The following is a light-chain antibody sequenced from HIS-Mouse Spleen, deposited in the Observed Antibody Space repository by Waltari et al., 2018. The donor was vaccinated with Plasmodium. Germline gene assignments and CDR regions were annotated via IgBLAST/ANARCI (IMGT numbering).Light chain of an antibody. CDR3: QAWDSSTVV. CDR1: KLGDKY. J-gene: IGLJ2*01. CDR2: QDT. Sequence: SYELTQPPSVSVSPGQTASITCSGDKLGDKYACWYQQKQVQSPVLVIYQDTKRPSGIPERFSGSNSGNTATLTISGTQAMDEADYYCQAWDSSTVVFGGGTKLTVL. V-gene: IGLV3-1*01.